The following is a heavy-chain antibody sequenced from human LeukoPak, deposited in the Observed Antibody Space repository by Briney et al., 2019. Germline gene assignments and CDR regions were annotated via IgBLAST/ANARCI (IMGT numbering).Heavy chain of an antibody. CDR1: GFTFSDYY. CDR3: ATAEDLSDP. Sequence: AGGSLRLSCAASGFTFSDYYMSWIRQAPGKGLEWVSYISSSSSYINYADSVKGRFTISRDNAKNSLYLQMNSLRAEDTAVYYCATAEDLSDPWGQGTLVTVSS. CDR2: ISSSSSYI. J-gene: IGHJ5*02. D-gene: IGHD1-14*01. V-gene: IGHV3-11*06.